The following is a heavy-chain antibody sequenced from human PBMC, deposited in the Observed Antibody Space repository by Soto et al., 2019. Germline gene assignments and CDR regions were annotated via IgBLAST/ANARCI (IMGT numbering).Heavy chain of an antibody. CDR1: GGTFSSYT. CDR2: IIPILGIA. J-gene: IGHJ4*02. V-gene: IGHV1-69*02. Sequence: QVQLVQSGAEVKKPGSSVKVSCKASGGTFSSYTISWVRQAPGQGLEWMGRIIPILGIANYAQKFQGRVTITADKSTSTAYMELSSLRYEDTAVYYCARGEAYCGGDCYFDYWGQGTLVTVSS. CDR3: ARGEAYCGGDCYFDY. D-gene: IGHD2-21*02.